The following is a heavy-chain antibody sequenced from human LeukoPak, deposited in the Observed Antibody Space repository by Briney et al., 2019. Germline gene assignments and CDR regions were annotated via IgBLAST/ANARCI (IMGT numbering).Heavy chain of an antibody. CDR3: AKGVLSNQNFDY. CDR1: GFTFSSYA. J-gene: IGHJ4*02. Sequence: GGSLRLSCAASGFTFSSYAMSWVRQAPGKGLEWVLGISGSGGSTYDADSVKGWFTISRDNSKNTLYLQMNSLRAEDTAVYYCAKGVLSNQNFDYWGQGTLVTVSS. CDR2: ISGSGGST. V-gene: IGHV3-23*01. D-gene: IGHD2-2*01.